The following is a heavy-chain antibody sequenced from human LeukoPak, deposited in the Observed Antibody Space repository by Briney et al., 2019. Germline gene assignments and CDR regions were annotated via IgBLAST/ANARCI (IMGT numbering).Heavy chain of an antibody. V-gene: IGHV1-69*01. CDR3: ARAQCSNTSCPTPYYYYGMDV. Sequence: SVKVSCKASGGTFSSYAISWVRQAPGQGLEWMGGIIPIFGTANYAQKFQGRVTITADESTSTAYMELSSLRSEDTAVYYCARAQCSNTSCPTPYYYYGMDVWGQGTTVTVSS. CDR2: IIPIFGTA. J-gene: IGHJ6*02. D-gene: IGHD2-2*01. CDR1: GGTFSSYA.